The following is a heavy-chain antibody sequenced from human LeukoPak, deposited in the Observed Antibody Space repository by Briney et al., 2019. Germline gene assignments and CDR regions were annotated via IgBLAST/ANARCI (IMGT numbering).Heavy chain of an antibody. CDR2: IRYDGSNK. D-gene: IGHD4-17*01. J-gene: IGHJ6*03. Sequence: GGSLRLSCAASGFTFSSYWMSWVRQAPGKGLEWVAFIRYDGSNKYYADSVKGRFTISRDNSKNTLYLQMNSLRAEDTAVYYCAKDAPSYGYYYYMDVWGKGTTVTVPS. V-gene: IGHV3-30*02. CDR1: GFTFSSYW. CDR3: AKDAPSYGYYYYMDV.